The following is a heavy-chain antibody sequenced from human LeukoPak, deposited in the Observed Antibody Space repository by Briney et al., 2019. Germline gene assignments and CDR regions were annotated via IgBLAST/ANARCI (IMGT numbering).Heavy chain of an antibody. V-gene: IGHV3-23*01. J-gene: IGHJ4*02. CDR1: GFTFTSYA. CDR3: AKVGVPFDS. Sequence: QPGRSLRLSCAASGFTFTSYAMSWVRQAPGKGLEWVSAISASGGSTYYADSVKGRFTISRDNPKNTLYLQMTSLRAEDTAVYYCAKVGVPFDSWGQGTLVTVSS. CDR2: ISASGGST. D-gene: IGHD2-8*01.